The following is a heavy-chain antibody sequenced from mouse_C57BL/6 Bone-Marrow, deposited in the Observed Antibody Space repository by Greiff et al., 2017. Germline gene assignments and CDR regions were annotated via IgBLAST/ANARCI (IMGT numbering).Heavy chain of an antibody. CDR1: GFNIKDDY. V-gene: IGHV14-4*01. CDR3: TTDYYGSSYYAMDY. Sequence: EVQLQQSGAELVRPGASVKLSCTASGFNIKDDYMHWVKQRPEQGLEWIGWIDPENGDTEYASKFQGKATITADTSSNTAYLQLSRLTSEDTAVYYCTTDYYGSSYYAMDYWGQGTSVTVSS. D-gene: IGHD1-1*01. J-gene: IGHJ4*01. CDR2: IDPENGDT.